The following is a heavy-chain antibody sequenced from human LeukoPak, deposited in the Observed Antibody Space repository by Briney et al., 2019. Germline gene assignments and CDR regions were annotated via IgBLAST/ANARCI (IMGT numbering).Heavy chain of an antibody. J-gene: IGHJ4*02. V-gene: IGHV1-69*05. D-gene: IGHD5-24*01. CDR1: GYTFSSYA. CDR3: ARVGGMATIDY. CDR2: IIPIFGTA. Sequence: ASVKVSCKASGYTFSSYAISWVRQAPGQGLEWMGGIIPIFGTANYAQKFQGRVTITTDESTSTAYMELSSLRSEDTAVYYCARVGGMATIDYWGQGTLVTVSS.